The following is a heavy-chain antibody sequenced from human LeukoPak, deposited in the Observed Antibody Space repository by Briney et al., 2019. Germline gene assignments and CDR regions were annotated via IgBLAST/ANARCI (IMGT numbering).Heavy chain of an antibody. CDR3: ATPRSSIVVVPAAGFDY. Sequence: GGSLRLSCAASGFTFSSYAMHWVRQAPGKGLEWVAVISYDGSNKYYADSVKGRFTISRDNSKNTLYLQMNSLRAEDTAVYYCATPRSSIVVVPAAGFDYWGQGTLVTVSS. V-gene: IGHV3-30-3*01. J-gene: IGHJ4*02. CDR1: GFTFSSYA. D-gene: IGHD2-2*01. CDR2: ISYDGSNK.